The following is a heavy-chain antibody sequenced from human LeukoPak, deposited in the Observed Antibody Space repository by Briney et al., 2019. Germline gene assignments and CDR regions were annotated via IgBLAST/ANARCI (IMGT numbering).Heavy chain of an antibody. Sequence: GGSLRLSCAASGFTFDDYGMRWVPQAPGKGLEWVFGINWNGGSTDYADSVKGRFTISRDNAKNSLYLQMNSLRAEDTALYYCARRGIAVANDYWGQGTLVTVSS. D-gene: IGHD6-19*01. CDR2: INWNGGST. CDR1: GFTFDDYG. J-gene: IGHJ4*02. CDR3: ARRGIAVANDY. V-gene: IGHV3-20*04.